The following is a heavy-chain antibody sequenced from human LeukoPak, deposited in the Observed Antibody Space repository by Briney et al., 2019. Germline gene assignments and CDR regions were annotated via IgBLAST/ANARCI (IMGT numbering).Heavy chain of an antibody. CDR3: ARTYYGSSGYSRLGAFDI. J-gene: IGHJ3*02. Sequence: SETLSLTCTVSGGSISSYYWSWIRQPPGKGLEWIGYIYYSGSTNYNPSLKSRVTISVDTSKNQFSLKLSSVTAADTAVYYCARTYYGSSGYSRLGAFDIWGQGTMVTVSS. CDR2: IYYSGST. D-gene: IGHD3-22*01. CDR1: GGSISSYY. V-gene: IGHV4-59*01.